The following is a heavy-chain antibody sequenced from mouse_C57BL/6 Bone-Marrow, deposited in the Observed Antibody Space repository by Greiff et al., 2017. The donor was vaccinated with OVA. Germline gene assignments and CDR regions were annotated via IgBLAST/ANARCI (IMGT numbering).Heavy chain of an antibody. V-gene: IGHV5-12*01. Sequence: EVQLQESGGGLVQPGGSLKLSCAASGFTFSDYYMYWVRQTPEKRLEWVAYISNGGGSTYYPDTVKGRFTISRDNAKNTLYLQMSRLKSEDTAMYYCARLKWLGAMDYWGQGTSVTVSS. CDR3: ARLKWLGAMDY. CDR2: ISNGGGST. CDR1: GFTFSDYY. D-gene: IGHD2-2*01. J-gene: IGHJ4*01.